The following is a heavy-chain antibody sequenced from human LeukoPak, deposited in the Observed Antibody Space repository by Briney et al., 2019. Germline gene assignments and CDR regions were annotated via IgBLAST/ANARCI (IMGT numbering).Heavy chain of an antibody. CDR3: ARVPYDSSGYYDYYFDY. CDR1: GFTFSSYW. Sequence: GGSLRLSCAASGFTFSSYWMSWVRQAPGKGLEWVANIKQDGSEKYYVDSVKGRFIISRDNAKNSLYLQMNSLRAEDAAVYYCARVPYDSSGYYDYYFDYWGQGTLVTVSS. CDR2: IKQDGSEK. D-gene: IGHD3-22*01. J-gene: IGHJ4*02. V-gene: IGHV3-7*01.